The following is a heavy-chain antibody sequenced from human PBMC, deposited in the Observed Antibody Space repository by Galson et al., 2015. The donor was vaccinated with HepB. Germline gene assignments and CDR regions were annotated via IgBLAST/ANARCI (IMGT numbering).Heavy chain of an antibody. CDR2: IYPSDSET. V-gene: IGHV5-51*01. Sequence: QSGAEVKKPGESLKISCKASGYSFTNYWIGWVRQMPGEGLKWMGIIYPSDSETRYSPSFQGQVTISADKSITTAYLQWSTLKASDAAMYYCARSLFCSGGSCLFDYWGQGTLVTVSS. D-gene: IGHD2-15*01. J-gene: IGHJ4*02. CDR3: ARSLFCSGGSCLFDY. CDR1: GYSFTNYW.